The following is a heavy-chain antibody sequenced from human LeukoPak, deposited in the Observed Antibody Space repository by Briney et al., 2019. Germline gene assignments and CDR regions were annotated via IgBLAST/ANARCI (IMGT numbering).Heavy chain of an antibody. Sequence: SETLSLTCAVYGGSFSGYYWSWIRQPPGKGLEWIGEINHSGSTNYNPSLKSRVTISVDTSKKHFSLKVTSVTAADTAVYYCARGGSLLWLGEFHAFDIWGQGTMVTVSS. J-gene: IGHJ3*02. CDR2: INHSGST. V-gene: IGHV4-34*01. CDR3: ARGGSLLWLGEFHAFDI. CDR1: GGSFSGYY. D-gene: IGHD3-10*01.